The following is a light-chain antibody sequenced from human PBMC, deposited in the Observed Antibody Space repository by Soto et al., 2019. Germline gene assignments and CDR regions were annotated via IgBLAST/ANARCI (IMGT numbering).Light chain of an antibody. CDR3: QQCGSSPET. CDR1: QSVSNNY. CDR2: GAS. Sequence: EMVLTQSPGTLSLSPGERATLPCRASQSVSNNYLAWYQQKPGQAPRLLIYGASSRATGVPDRFSGSGSGTDFTLTISRLEPEDFAVYYCQQCGSSPETFGQGTKVDIK. J-gene: IGKJ1*01. V-gene: IGKV3-20*01.